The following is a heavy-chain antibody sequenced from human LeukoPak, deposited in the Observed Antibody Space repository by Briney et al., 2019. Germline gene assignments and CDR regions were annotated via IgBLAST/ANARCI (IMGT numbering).Heavy chain of an antibody. CDR2: ISYDGSNK. D-gene: IGHD3-3*01. V-gene: IGHV3-30-3*01. CDR1: GFTFSSYA. CDR3: ARADFGSGYYNY. J-gene: IGHJ4*02. Sequence: GGSLRLSRAASGFTFSSYAMHWVRQAPGKGLEWVAVISYDGSNKYYADSVKGRFTISRDNSKNTLYLQMNSLRAEDTAVYYCARADFGSGYYNYWGQGTLVTVSS.